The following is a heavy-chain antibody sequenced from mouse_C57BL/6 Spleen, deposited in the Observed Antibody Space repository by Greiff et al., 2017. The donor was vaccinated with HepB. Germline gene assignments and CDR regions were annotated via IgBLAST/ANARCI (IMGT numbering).Heavy chain of an antibody. V-gene: IGHV1-18*01. CDR3: ARLVGYGNYDYYAMDY. J-gene: IGHJ4*01. Sequence: EVQLQQSGPELVKPGASVKIPCKASGYTFTDYNMDWVKQSHGKSLEWIGDINPNNGGTIYNQKFKGKATLTVDKSSSTAYMELRSLTSEDTAVYYCARLVGYGNYDYYAMDYWGQGTSVTVSS. CDR2: INPNNGGT. D-gene: IGHD2-1*01. CDR1: GYTFTDYN.